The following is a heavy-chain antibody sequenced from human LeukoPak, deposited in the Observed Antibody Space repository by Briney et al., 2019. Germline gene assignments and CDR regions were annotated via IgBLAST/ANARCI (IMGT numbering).Heavy chain of an antibody. Sequence: SETLSLTCTVSGYSISSGYYWGWIRQPPGKGLEWIGEINHSGSTNYNPSLKSRVTISVDTSKNQFSLKLSSVTAADTAVYYCGAGCTTGTPGWFDPWGQGTLVTVSS. CDR2: INHSGST. D-gene: IGHD1-1*01. J-gene: IGHJ5*02. CDR3: GAGCTTGTPGWFDP. CDR1: GYSISSGYY. V-gene: IGHV4-38-2*02.